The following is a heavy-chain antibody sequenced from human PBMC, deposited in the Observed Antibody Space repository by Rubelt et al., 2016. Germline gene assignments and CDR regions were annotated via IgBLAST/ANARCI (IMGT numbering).Heavy chain of an antibody. Sequence: EVQLVVSGGGLVQPGGSLRLSCAASGFTVSNSYIHWVRQAPGKGLEWVSVLYSGGAAYYAGSVKGRFTISRDRSKNTLYLQWYRLRAGDTATRTCAGALVYWSDGSWYFSLWGQGNLVTVSS. D-gene: IGHD2-15*01. CDR3: AGALVYWSDGSWYFSL. V-gene: IGHV3-66*01. J-gene: IGHJ1*01. CDR1: GFTVSNSY. CDR2: LYSGGAA.